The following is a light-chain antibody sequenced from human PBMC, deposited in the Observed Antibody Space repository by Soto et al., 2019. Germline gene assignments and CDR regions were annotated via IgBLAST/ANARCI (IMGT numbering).Light chain of an antibody. V-gene: IGKV3-11*01. CDR3: QQRYNWPQT. J-gene: IGKJ1*01. CDR2: DAS. CDR1: QSVSRT. Sequence: EVVLTQSPATLSLSPGERANLSCRTSQSVSRTLAWYQQKSGQAPRLLIYDASNRATGIPTRFSGSGSGTDFTLPISSLEPEDLAVYYCQQRYNWPQTFGQGTKVEIK.